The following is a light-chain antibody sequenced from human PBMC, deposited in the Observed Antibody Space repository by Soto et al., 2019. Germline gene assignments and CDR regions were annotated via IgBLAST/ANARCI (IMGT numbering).Light chain of an antibody. CDR3: QQYGSSGT. J-gene: IGKJ5*01. CDR2: SAS. Sequence: EIVLTQSPGTLSLSPGERATLSCRASQSVRSNYLAWYQQRPGQAPRLLIYSASSRATGIPDRFSGSGSGTDFNLTISRLEPEDFAVYYCQQYGSSGTFGQGTRLEIK. CDR1: QSVRSNY. V-gene: IGKV3-20*01.